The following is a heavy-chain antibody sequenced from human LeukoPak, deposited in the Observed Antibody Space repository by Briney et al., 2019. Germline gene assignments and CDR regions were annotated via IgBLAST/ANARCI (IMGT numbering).Heavy chain of an antibody. D-gene: IGHD1-26*01. CDR3: ARLYSGSYDDAFDI. Sequence: PSETLSLTYTVSGGSISSSSYYWGWIRQPPGKGLEWIGSIYYSGSTYYNPSLKSRVTISVDTSKNQFSLKLSSVTAADTAVYYCARLYSGSYDDAFDIWGQGTMVTVSS. V-gene: IGHV4-39*01. CDR2: IYYSGST. CDR1: GGSISSSSYY. J-gene: IGHJ3*02.